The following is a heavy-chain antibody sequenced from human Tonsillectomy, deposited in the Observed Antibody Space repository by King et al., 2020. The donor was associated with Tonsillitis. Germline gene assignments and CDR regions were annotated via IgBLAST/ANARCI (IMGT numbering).Heavy chain of an antibody. V-gene: IGHV4-59*01. D-gene: IGHD3-22*01. J-gene: IGHJ5*02. CDR1: GGSISSYY. Sequence: QLQESGPGLVKPSETLSLTCTVSGGSISSYYWSWIRQPPGKGLEWIGYIYYSGSTNYNPSLKSRVTISVDTSKNQFSLKLSSVTAADTAVYYCARGGVNYYASSGYYTTSWFDPWGQGTLVTVSS. CDR3: ARGGVNYYASSGYYTTSWFDP. CDR2: IYYSGST.